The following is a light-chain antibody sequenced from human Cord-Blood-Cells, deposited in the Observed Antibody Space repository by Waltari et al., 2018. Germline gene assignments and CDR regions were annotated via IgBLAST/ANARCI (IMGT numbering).Light chain of an antibody. V-gene: IGKV3-11*01. CDR2: DAS. CDR3: QQRSNWPLT. J-gene: IGKJ4*01. Sequence: IVLTQSPATLSLSPGERANLSCRASQSVSSSLAWYQQKPGQAPRLLIYDASNRATGIPARFSGSGSGTDCTLTISSLEPEDFAVYYCQQRSNWPLTFGGGTKVEIK. CDR1: QSVSSS.